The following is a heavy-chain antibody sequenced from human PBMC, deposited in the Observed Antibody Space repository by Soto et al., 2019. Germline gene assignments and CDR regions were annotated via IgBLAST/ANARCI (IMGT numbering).Heavy chain of an antibody. CDR2: IYYSGST. CDR3: ARDKYVTNWYFDL. D-gene: IGHD2-2*01. CDR1: GGSISSGGYY. V-gene: IGHV4-31*03. Sequence: QVQLQESGPGLVKPSQTLSLTCTVSGGSISSGGYYWSWIRQHPGKGLEWIGYIYYSGSTYYNPSLKRRVTISVDTSKNQFSLKLSSVTAADTAVYYCARDKYVTNWYFDLWGRGTLVTVSS. J-gene: IGHJ2*01.